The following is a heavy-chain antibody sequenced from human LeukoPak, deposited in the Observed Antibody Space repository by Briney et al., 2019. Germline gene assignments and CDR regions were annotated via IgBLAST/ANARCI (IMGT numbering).Heavy chain of an antibody. CDR2: INYSGRT. J-gene: IGHJ5*02. CDR3: ARRRKDLNWFDP. CDR1: GDSISNSDYY. V-gene: IGHV4-39*01. Sequence: SSETLSLTCTVSGDSISNSDYYWGWIRQPPGKGLERIALINYSGRTFYNPSLRSRVTISVDMSKNQFSLNLNSVTAADTAVYYCARRRKDLNWFDPWGQGTLVTVSS.